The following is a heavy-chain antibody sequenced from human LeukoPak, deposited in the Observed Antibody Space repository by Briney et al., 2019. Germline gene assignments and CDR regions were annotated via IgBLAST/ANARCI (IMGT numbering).Heavy chain of an antibody. CDR1: GGSISSYY. J-gene: IGHJ6*03. D-gene: IGHD5-12*01. Sequence: SETLSLTCTVSGGSISSYYWSWIRQPPGKGLEWIGYIYTSGSTNYNPSLKSRVTISVDTSKNQFSLKLRSVTAADTAVYYCAVGVATSPLPGYHYMDVWGKGTTVTVSS. CDR2: IYTSGST. CDR3: AVGVATSPLPGYHYMDV. V-gene: IGHV4-4*09.